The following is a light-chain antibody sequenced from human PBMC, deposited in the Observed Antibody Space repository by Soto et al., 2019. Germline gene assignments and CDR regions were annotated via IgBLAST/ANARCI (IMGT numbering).Light chain of an antibody. CDR2: GAS. CDR3: MQALQNPLT. V-gene: IGKV3-15*01. Sequence: LMTQYPATLSVSPGERATLSWWASETVATNLAWYQQKPGQAPRLLISGASTRAAGISDRFRGSGSGTDFTLKISRVEAEDVAVYYCMQALQNPLTFGPGTKVDIK. CDR1: ETVATN. J-gene: IGKJ3*01.